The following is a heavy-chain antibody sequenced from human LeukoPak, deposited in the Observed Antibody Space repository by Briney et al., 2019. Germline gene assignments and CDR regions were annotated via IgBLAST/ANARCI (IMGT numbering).Heavy chain of an antibody. J-gene: IGHJ5*02. V-gene: IGHV6-1*01. D-gene: IGHD3-10*01. CDR3: ARDRAMYNWFDP. CDR1: GDSVSSNSAA. Sequence: SQTLSRTCAISGDSVSSNSAAWNWIRQSPSRGLEWLGRTYYRSKWYNDYAVSVKSRITITPDTSKNQFSLQLKSATPEDTALYYCARDRAMYNWFDPWGQGTLVTVSS. CDR2: TYYRSKWYN.